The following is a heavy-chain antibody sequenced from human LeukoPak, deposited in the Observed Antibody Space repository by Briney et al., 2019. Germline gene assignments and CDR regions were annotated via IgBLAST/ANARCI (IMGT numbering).Heavy chain of an antibody. CDR2: IGGSGGST. J-gene: IGHJ4*02. Sequence: PGGSLRPSCAASGFTFRNYAMSWVRQAPGKGLEWVSAIGGSGGSTYYVDSVKGRLTISRDNSKNTLYLQMNSLRAEDTAVYYCAKDPITMIRGVNNDIDYWGQGTLVTVSS. D-gene: IGHD3-10*01. CDR3: AKDPITMIRGVNNDIDY. CDR1: GFTFRNYA. V-gene: IGHV3-23*01.